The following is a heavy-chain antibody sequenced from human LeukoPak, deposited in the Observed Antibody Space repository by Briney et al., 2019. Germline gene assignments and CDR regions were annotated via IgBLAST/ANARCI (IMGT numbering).Heavy chain of an antibody. D-gene: IGHD3-3*01. J-gene: IGHJ5*02. V-gene: IGHV4-59*01. CDR2: IYYSGST. CDR3: ARGDYDFWSGYYRSWFDP. Sequence: SETLFLTCTVSGGSISSYYWSWIRQPPGKGLEWIGYIYYSGSTNYNPSLKSRVTISVDTSKNQFSLKLSSVTAADTAVYYCARGDYDFWSGYYRSWFDPWGQGTLVTVSS. CDR1: GGSISSYY.